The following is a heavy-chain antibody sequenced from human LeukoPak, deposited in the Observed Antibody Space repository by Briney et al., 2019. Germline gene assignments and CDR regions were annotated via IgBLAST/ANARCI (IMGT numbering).Heavy chain of an antibody. CDR1: GFTFSGYA. D-gene: IGHD6-13*01. CDR2: ISGSGGST. Sequence: PGGSLRLSCAASGFTFSGYAMSWVRQAPGKGLEWVSAISGSGGSTYYADSVKGRFTISRGNSKNTLYLQMNSLRAEDTAVYYCAKDLMGIAAAGTSPSPWFDPWGQGTLVTVSS. V-gene: IGHV3-23*01. CDR3: AKDLMGIAAAGTSPSPWFDP. J-gene: IGHJ5*02.